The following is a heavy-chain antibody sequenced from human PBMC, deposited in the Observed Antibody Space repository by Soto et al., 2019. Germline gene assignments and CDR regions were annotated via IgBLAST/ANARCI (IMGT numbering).Heavy chain of an antibody. D-gene: IGHD6-13*01. Sequence: GGSLRLSCAASGFTFSNYVMNWVRQAPGKGLEWVSSISGSGSNTYDADSVKGRFTISRDNSKNTLSLQMNSLRAEDTAVYYCAKGTSSSWRDGMDVWGQGTTVTVSS. CDR3: AKGTSSSWRDGMDV. CDR1: GFTFSNYV. V-gene: IGHV3-23*01. J-gene: IGHJ6*02. CDR2: ISGSGSNT.